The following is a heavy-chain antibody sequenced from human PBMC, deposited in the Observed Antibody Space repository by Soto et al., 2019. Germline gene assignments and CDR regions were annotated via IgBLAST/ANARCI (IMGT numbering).Heavy chain of an antibody. Sequence: SETLSLTCTVSGGSISSGGYYWSWIRQHPGKGLGWIGYIYYSGSTYYNPSLKSRVTISVDTSKNQFSLKLSSVTAADTAVYYCARDRGIAAAGYYYGMDVWGQGTTVTVSS. CDR1: GGSISSGGYY. D-gene: IGHD6-13*01. CDR3: ARDRGIAAAGYYYGMDV. V-gene: IGHV4-31*03. J-gene: IGHJ6*02. CDR2: IYYSGST.